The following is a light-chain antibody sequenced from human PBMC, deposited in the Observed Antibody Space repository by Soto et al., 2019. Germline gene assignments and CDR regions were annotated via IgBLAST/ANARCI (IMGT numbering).Light chain of an antibody. J-gene: IGKJ1*01. CDR2: KAS. CDR1: QTISSW. Sequence: DIQMTQSPSTLAGSVGDRVTITCRASQTISSWLARYQQKPGKAPKLLIYKASTLKSGVPSRFSGSGSGTEFTLTISSLQPDDFATYYCQHYHSYSEAFGQGTKVDIK. CDR3: QHYHSYSEA. V-gene: IGKV1-5*03.